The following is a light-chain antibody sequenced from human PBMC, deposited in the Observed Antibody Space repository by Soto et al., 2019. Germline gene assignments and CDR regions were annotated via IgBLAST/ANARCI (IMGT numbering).Light chain of an antibody. V-gene: IGLV2-14*01. CDR2: EVS. Sequence: QSALTQPASVSGSPGQSITISCTGTTSDVGDYNYVSWYQQHPGKVPKVLIYEVSNRPSGVSYRFSGSKSGNTASLTISGLQAEDEASYYCQSYDSRLSGPVFGGGTKLTVL. CDR3: QSYDSRLSGPV. J-gene: IGLJ3*02. CDR1: TSDVGDYNY.